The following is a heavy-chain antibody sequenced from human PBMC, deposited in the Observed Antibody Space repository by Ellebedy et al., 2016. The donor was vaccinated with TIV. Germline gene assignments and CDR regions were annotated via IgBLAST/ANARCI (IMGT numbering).Heavy chain of an antibody. CDR2: INPSGGST. J-gene: IGHJ5*02. CDR1: GYTFTSYY. D-gene: IGHD6-19*01. Sequence: AASVKVSCKASGYTFTSYYMHWVRQAPGQGLEWMGIINPSGGSTSYAQNFQGRVTMTRDTSTSTVYMELSILRSEETAVYYCARQVPWQWVAFDPWGQGTLVTVSS. CDR3: ARQVPWQWVAFDP. V-gene: IGHV1-46*01.